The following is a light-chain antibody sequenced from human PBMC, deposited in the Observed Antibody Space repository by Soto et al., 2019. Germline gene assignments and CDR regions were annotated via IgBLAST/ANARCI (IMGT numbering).Light chain of an antibody. V-gene: IGKV1-39*01. CDR3: QQSYGTPPT. J-gene: IGKJ1*01. CDR1: QQFTSY. Sequence: DIQMTQSPPALFASIGDRVTIICRASQQFTSYVDWYQQKDGKAPKLLISDGSTLQSGVPSTFSASGSGTDFTPTIAGLQPEDFATYFCQQSYGTPPTFGQGTKVNI. CDR2: DGS.